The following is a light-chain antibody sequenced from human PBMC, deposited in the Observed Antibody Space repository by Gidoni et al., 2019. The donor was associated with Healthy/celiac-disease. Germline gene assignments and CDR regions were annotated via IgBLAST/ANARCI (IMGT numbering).Light chain of an antibody. J-gene: IGKJ2*01. V-gene: IGKV3-15*01. CDR3: QYRDT. CDR2: GAS. Sequence: EIVMTQSPATLSVSPGERATLSCRASQSVSSNLAWYQQKPGQAPRLRIYGASTRATGIPARFSGSGSGTEFTRTISSLQSEDVAVYYCQYRDTFGQGTKLEIK. CDR1: QSVSSN.